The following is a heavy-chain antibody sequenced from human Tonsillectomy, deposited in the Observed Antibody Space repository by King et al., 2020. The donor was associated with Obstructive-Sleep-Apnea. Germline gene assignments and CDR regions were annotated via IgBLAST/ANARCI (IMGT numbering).Heavy chain of an antibody. V-gene: IGHV4-31*03. J-gene: IGHJ4*02. CDR2: IYYSGST. CDR1: GGSINSGYYY. Sequence: VQLQESGPGLVKPSQTLSLTCTVSGGSINSGYYYWSWSRQHPEKGLEWIGDIYYSGSTYYNPSLKSRVTISVDTSKNQFSLKLTSVTAADTAVDYCARGARRRGDYWGQGTLVTVSS. D-gene: IGHD3-10*01. CDR3: ARGARRRGDY.